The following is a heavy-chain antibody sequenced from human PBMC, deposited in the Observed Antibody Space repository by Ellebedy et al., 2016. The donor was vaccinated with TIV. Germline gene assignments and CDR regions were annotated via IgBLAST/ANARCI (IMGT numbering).Heavy chain of an antibody. CDR1: GVSISSYY. J-gene: IGHJ6*03. CDR2: IYYSGST. D-gene: IGHD3-16*01. V-gene: IGHV4-59*01. CDR3: ARGEYYYYMDV. Sequence: SETLSLTXTVSGVSISSYYWSWIRQPPGKGLEWIGYIYYSGSTNYNPSLKSRVTISVDTSKNQFSLKLRSVTAADTAVYYCARGEYYYYMDVWGKGTTVTVSS.